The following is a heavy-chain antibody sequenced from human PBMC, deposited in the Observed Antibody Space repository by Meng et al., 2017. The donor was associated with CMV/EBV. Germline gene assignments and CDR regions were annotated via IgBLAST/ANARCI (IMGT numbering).Heavy chain of an antibody. D-gene: IGHD3-22*01. V-gene: IGHV3-30*02. CDR3: AKVPHYSDGPRDTFNI. Sequence: GSLKISRAASGFRFNHYGIDWVRQTPGKGLEWVAFILYDGSTQYYADSVKGRFTISRDNSKNTLFLQMNSLRPEDTGVYYCAKVPHYSDGPRDTFNIWGQGTLVTVSS. J-gene: IGHJ3*02. CDR1: GFRFNHYG. CDR2: ILYDGSTQ.